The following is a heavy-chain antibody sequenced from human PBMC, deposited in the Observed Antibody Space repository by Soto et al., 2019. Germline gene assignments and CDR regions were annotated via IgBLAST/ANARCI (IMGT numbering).Heavy chain of an antibody. CDR1: GFSFSVYG. V-gene: IGHV3-33*01. D-gene: IGHD2-15*01. CDR3: AAWAEGATAVH. Sequence: PGGSLRLSCETSGFSFSVYGMHWVRQAPGKGLEWVAVIWYDAGKQFYAASVEGRFTISRDNSKAILYLQMNSLRAEDTAVYYCAAWAEGATAVHWGQGTLVTVSS. J-gene: IGHJ4*02. CDR2: IWYDAGKQ.